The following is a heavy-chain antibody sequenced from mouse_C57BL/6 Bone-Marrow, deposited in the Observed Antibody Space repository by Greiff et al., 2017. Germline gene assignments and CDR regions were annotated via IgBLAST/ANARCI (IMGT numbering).Heavy chain of an antibody. CDR2: INPSSGYT. CDR1: GYTFTSYW. J-gene: IGHJ4*01. D-gene: IGHD2-3*01. V-gene: IGHV1-7*01. Sequence: QVQLQQSGAELAKPGASVKLSCKASGYTFTSYWMHWVKQRPGQGLEWIGYINPSSGYTKYNQKFKDKATLTADKSTSTDYMQLSSLTYKDSAVYNCARNDDYYQYAMDYWGPGTSGTVSS. CDR3: ARNDDYYQYAMDY.